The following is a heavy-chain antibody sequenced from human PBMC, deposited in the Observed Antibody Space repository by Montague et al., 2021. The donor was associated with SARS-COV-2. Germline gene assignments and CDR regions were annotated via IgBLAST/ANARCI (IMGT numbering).Heavy chain of an antibody. V-gene: IGHV4-34*01. J-gene: IGHJ6*02. CDR1: GGSSTNYF. D-gene: IGHD5-24*01. CDR2: VTHTGNR. CDR3: ARGTGQQLVFSYVYYGMDI. Sequence: SETLSLTCAVYGGSSTNYFWTWIRQTPAKGLEWIGEVTHTGNRDXNPSLKSRVILSVDKSKSQFSLKLTSVTAADTGVYYCARGTGQQLVFSYVYYGMDIWGQGTTVSVS.